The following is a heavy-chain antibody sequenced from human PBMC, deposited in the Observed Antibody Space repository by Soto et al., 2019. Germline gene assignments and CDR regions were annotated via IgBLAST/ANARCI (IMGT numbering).Heavy chain of an antibody. CDR1: GFNFITYS. CDR3: VRDGLDYYDTERLYFDN. Sequence: EVQLVESGGGPVRPGGSLKLSCAASGFNFITYSLSWVRQAPGKGLEWVASISSSAVYIDYADSVKGRFTISRDNANNSLYLQMNSLRAEDTATYHCVRDGLDYYDTERLYFDNWGQGTLVTVSP. V-gene: IGHV3-21*01. J-gene: IGHJ4*02. D-gene: IGHD3-22*01. CDR2: ISSSAVYI.